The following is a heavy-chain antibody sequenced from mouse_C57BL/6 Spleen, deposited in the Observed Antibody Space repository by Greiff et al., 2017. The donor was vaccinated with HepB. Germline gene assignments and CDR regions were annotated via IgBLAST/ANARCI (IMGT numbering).Heavy chain of an antibody. CDR3: ARESNYWYFDV. V-gene: IGHV5-17*01. Sequence: EVQLVESGGGLVKPGGSLKLSCAASGFTFSDYGMHRVRQAPEKGLEWVAYISSGSSTIYYADTVKGRFTISRDNAKNTLFLQMTSLRSEDTAMYYCARESNYWYFDVWGTGTTVTVSS. J-gene: IGHJ1*03. CDR1: GFTFSDYG. D-gene: IGHD2-5*01. CDR2: ISSGSSTI.